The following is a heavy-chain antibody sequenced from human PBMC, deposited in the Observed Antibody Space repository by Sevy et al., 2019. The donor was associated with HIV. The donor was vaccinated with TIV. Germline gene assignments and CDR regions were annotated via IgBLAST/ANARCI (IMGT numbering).Heavy chain of an antibody. V-gene: IGHV3-43D*03. D-gene: IGHD6-13*01. Sequence: GGSLRLSCAVSGFTFDDYAMRWVRQAPGKGLEWVSLISWDGGSTYYANSVKGRFTISRDNSKNSLYLQMNSLRAEDTALYYCAKPYRIAVAGDYYYSGMDVWGQGTTVTVSS. CDR3: AKPYRIAVAGDYYYSGMDV. CDR1: GFTFDDYA. CDR2: ISWDGGST. J-gene: IGHJ6*02.